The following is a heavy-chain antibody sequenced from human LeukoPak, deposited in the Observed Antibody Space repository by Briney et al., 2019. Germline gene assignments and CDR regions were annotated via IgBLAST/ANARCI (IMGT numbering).Heavy chain of an antibody. Sequence: SETLSLTCAVYGGSFSGYYWSWIRQPPGKGLEWIGEINHSGSTNYNPSLKSRVTISVDTSKNQFSLKLSSVTAADTAVYYCARRRRRDYDGASAKNWFTPGAREPWSPSPQ. CDR3: ARRRRRDYDGASAKNWFTP. D-gene: IGHD4-23*01. CDR2: INHSGST. J-gene: IGHJ5*02. CDR1: GGSFSGYY. V-gene: IGHV4-34*01.